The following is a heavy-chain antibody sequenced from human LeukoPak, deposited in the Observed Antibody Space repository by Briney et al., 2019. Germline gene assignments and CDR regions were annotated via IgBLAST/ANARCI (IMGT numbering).Heavy chain of an antibody. CDR1: GYSFTDYS. CDR3: SSYPGVGFNY. Sequence: ASVKVSCKASGYSFTDYSMRWVRQAAGQGLEWMGWINPDTGGTNYAQKFQGRVTMTRDTSIRTAYMELRSLRSDDTAVYYCSSYPGVGFNYWGQGTLVTVSS. J-gene: IGHJ4*02. D-gene: IGHD1-26*01. CDR2: INPDTGGT. V-gene: IGHV1-2*02.